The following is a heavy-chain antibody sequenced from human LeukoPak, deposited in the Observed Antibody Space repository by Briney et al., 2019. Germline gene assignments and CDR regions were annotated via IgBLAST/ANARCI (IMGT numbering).Heavy chain of an antibody. CDR2: IKQDGSEK. CDR3: ARDLSGRYYYDSPYYFDY. D-gene: IGHD3-22*01. J-gene: IGHJ4*02. Sequence: PGGSLRLSCAASGLAFSSYWMSWVRQAPGKGLEWVANIKQDGSEKYYVDSVKGRFTISRDNAKNSLYLQMNSLRAEDTAVYYCARDLSGRYYYDSPYYFDYWGQGTLVTVSS. CDR1: GLAFSSYW. V-gene: IGHV3-7*01.